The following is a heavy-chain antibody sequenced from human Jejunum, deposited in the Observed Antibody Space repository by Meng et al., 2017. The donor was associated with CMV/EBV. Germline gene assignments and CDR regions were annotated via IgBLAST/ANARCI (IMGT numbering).Heavy chain of an antibody. Sequence: GFRFSNYAMGWVRQAQGKGLEWVSNVGNTGTYSSYADSLKGRFNISRDNSKDTLYLQMNSLRDEDTALYYCAKDGYCSSSSCHDYWGQGTLVTVSS. CDR2: VGNTGTYS. CDR1: GFRFSNYA. J-gene: IGHJ4*02. V-gene: IGHV3-23*01. CDR3: AKDGYCSSSSCHDY. D-gene: IGHD2-2*01.